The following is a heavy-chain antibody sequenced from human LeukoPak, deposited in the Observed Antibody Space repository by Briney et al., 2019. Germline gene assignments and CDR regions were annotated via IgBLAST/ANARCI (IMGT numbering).Heavy chain of an antibody. CDR2: ISAYNGNT. J-gene: IGHJ6*02. Sequence: ASVQVSCKASGYTFTSYGISWVRQAPGQGLEWMGWISAYNGNTNYAQKLQGRVTMTTDTSTSTAYMELRSLRSDDTAVYYCARDRGYDSSGYYETRDYYYGMDVWGQGTTVTVSS. V-gene: IGHV1-18*01. D-gene: IGHD3-22*01. CDR3: ARDRGYDSSGYYETRDYYYGMDV. CDR1: GYTFTSYG.